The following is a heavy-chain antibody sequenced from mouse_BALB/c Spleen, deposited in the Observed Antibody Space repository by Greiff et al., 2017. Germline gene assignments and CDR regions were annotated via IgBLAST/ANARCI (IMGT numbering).Heavy chain of an antibody. J-gene: IGHJ3*01. D-gene: IGHD2-14*01. CDR1: GFTFSSYN. Sequence: EVKVVESGGGLVKPGGSVKLSCAASGFTFSSYNMSWVRQTPEKRLEWVANISSGGGNTNYADSVKGRFSISRDNAKNNLYLQMSSLRSEDTALYYCAKSGGYRYDGFAYWGQGTLVTVSA. CDR2: ISSGGGNT. CDR3: AKSGGYRYDGFAY. V-gene: IGHV5-9*03.